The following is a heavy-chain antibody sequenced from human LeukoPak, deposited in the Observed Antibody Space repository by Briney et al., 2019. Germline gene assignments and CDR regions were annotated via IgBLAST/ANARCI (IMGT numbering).Heavy chain of an antibody. CDR3: ARDYYDSTGYYYLDY. CDR1: GDSITGSSYY. J-gene: IGHJ4*02. D-gene: IGHD3-22*01. V-gene: IGHV4-39*01. Sequence: PSETLSLTCTGSGDSITGSSYYWGGIRQPPGKGLEWIGSMFYSGSTYSNPSLKSRVTISVDTSKNQFSLKLSSVTAADTAVYYCARDYYDSTGYYYLDYWGQGTLVTVSS. CDR2: MFYSGST.